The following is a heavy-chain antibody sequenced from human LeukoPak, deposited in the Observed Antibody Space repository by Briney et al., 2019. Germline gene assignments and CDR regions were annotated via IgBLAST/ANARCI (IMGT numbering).Heavy chain of an antibody. J-gene: IGHJ4*02. CDR1: GGSISSSSYY. Sequence: SETLSLTCTVSGGSISSSSYYWGWIRQPPGKGLEWIGSIYYSGSTYYNPSLKSRVTISVDTSKNQFSLKLSSVTAADTAVYHCARRGSGYDYSDYWGQGTLVTVSS. CDR3: ARRGSGYDYSDY. D-gene: IGHD5-12*01. V-gene: IGHV4-39*01. CDR2: IYYSGST.